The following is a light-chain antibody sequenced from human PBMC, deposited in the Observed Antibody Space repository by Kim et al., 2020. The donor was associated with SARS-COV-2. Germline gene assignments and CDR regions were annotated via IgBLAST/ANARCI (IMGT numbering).Light chain of an antibody. J-gene: IGKJ2*01. CDR2: KAS. CDR3: QQYNSWYT. CDR1: QSISTW. V-gene: IGKV1-5*03. Sequence: RSASVGDRVTITCRASQSISTWLAWYQQKRGKAPKLLIYKASSLDFGVPSRFSGSGSGTEFTLTISSLQPDDFATYYCQQYNSWYTFGQGTKLEI.